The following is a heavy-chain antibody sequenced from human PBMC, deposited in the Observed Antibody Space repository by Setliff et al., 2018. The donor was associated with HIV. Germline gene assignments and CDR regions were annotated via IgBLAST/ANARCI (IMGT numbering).Heavy chain of an antibody. Sequence: SVKVSCKASGGTFSSYAITWVRQAPGQGLECMGGIIPMLGITNYAQKFQDRVTITADESTRTAYMELSNLRSEDTALYYCARGPLYGYDRGYFDYWGQGTLVTVSS. D-gene: IGHD5-12*01. CDR2: IIPMLGIT. V-gene: IGHV1-69*10. J-gene: IGHJ4*02. CDR1: GGTFSSYA. CDR3: ARGPLYGYDRGYFDY.